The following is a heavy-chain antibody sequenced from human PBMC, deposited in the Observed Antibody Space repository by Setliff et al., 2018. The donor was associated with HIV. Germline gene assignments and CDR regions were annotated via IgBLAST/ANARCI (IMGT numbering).Heavy chain of an antibody. CDR2: INVGNGDT. Sequence: ASVKVSCKASGYTFTTYSLHWVRQAPGQSLEWMGWINVGNGDTKYSQELQGRITITRDTSANTAYMELSSLRSDDTAVYYCAATGSSGYVYWGQGTLVTVSS. D-gene: IGHD5-12*01. CDR1: GYTFTTYS. J-gene: IGHJ4*02. CDR3: AATGSSGYVY. V-gene: IGHV1-3*01.